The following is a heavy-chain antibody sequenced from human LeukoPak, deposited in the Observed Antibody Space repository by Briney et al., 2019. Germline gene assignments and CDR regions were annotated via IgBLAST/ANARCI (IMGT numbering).Heavy chain of an antibody. CDR3: ARADIAAAGTSAFDI. CDR1: GGTFSSYA. V-gene: IGHV1-69*04. Sequence: SVKVSCKASGGTFSSYAISWVRQAPGQGLEWMGRIIPILGIANYAQKFQGRVTITADKSTSTAYMELSSLRSEDTAVYYCARADIAAAGTSAFDIWGQGTMVTVSS. CDR2: IIPILGIA. J-gene: IGHJ3*02. D-gene: IGHD6-13*01.